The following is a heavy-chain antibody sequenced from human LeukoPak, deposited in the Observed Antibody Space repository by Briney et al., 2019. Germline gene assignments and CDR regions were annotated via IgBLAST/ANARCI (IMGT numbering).Heavy chain of an antibody. CDR3: AKDMVALIYYYYGMDV. V-gene: IGHV3-53*01. J-gene: IGHJ6*02. Sequence: GGSLRLSSAASGFSAGSTYMRWVRQAPGKGLERVSIIFGRGTTSHADPVKGRFTVSRDNSKNTLYLQMNSLRAEDTAVYYCAKDMVALIYYYYGMDVWGQRTTVTVSS. CDR1: GFSAGSTY. D-gene: IGHD3-10*01. CDR2: IFGRGTT.